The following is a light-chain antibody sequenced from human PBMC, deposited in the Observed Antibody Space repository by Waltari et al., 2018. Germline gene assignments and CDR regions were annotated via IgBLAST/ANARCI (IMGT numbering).Light chain of an antibody. CDR1: SSDVGRYNF. J-gene: IGLJ3*02. CDR2: EVN. Sequence: QSALTQPASVSGSPGQAITISCTGTSSDVGRYNFVSWYQQHPGKAPQLRIYEVNKRASGVSNRLSGSKSGNTASLTISGLQAEDESDYYCCSYAGRSTWVFGGGTKVTVL. V-gene: IGLV2-23*02. CDR3: CSYAGRSTWV.